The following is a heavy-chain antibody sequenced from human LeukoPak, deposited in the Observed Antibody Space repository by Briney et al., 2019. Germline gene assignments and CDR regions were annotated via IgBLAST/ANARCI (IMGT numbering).Heavy chain of an antibody. CDR2: IKQDGSEK. V-gene: IGHV3-7*01. Sequence: AGGSLRLSCAASEFAFSTYNMSWVRQAPGKGLEWVANIKQDGSEKYYVDSVKGRFTISRDNAKNSLYLQMNSLRAEDTAVYYCARVGKAAAAWDYWGQGTLVTVSS. J-gene: IGHJ4*02. CDR3: ARVGKAAAAWDY. D-gene: IGHD6-13*01. CDR1: EFAFSTYN.